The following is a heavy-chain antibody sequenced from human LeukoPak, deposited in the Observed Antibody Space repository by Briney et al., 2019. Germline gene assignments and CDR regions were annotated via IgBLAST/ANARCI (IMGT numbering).Heavy chain of an antibody. J-gene: IGHJ5*02. CDR2: ISSSSSYI. V-gene: IGHV3-21*01. Sequence: PGGSLRPSCAASGFTFSSYSMNWVRQAPGKGLEWVSSISSSSSYIYYADSVKGRFTISRDNAKNSLYLQMNSLRAEDTAVYYCARDLMITATVTKGGQSWGQGTLVTVSS. CDR1: GFTFSSYS. D-gene: IGHD4-17*01. CDR3: ARDLMITATVTKGGQS.